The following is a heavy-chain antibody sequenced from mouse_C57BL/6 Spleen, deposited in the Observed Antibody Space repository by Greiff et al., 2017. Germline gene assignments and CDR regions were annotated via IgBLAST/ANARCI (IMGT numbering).Heavy chain of an antibody. J-gene: IGHJ3*01. CDR2: ISYDGSN. Sequence: DVQLQESGPGLVKPSQSLSLTCSVTGYSITSGYYWNWIRQFPGNKLEWMGYISYDGSNNYNPSLKNRISITRDTSKNQFFLKLNSVTTEDTATYYCALSAWFAYWGQGTLVTVSA. CDR3: ALSAWFAY. V-gene: IGHV3-6*01. CDR1: GYSITSGYY.